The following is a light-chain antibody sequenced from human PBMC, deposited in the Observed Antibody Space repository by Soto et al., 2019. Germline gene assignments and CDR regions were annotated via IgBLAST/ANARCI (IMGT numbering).Light chain of an antibody. V-gene: IGLV2-23*02. CDR1: SSDVGSYNL. CDR3: CSYAGSKDVV. J-gene: IGLJ2*01. Sequence: QSVLTQPASVSGSPGQSITISCTGTSSDVGSYNLVSWYQQHPGKAPKLMIYEVSKRPSGVSNRFSGSKSGNTASLTISGLQAEDEADYYCCSYAGSKDVVFGGGTQLTVL. CDR2: EVS.